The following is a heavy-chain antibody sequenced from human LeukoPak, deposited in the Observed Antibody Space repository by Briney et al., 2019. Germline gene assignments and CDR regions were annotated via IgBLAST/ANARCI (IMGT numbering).Heavy chain of an antibody. CDR2: IIPILGIA. V-gene: IGHV1-69*04. D-gene: IGHD3-10*01. J-gene: IGHJ4*02. CDR3: ATTPGITMVRGVRFDY. CDR1: VGTFSSYA. Sequence: GSSVKVSFKSSVGTFSSYAISWVRQAPGQGHDWMGMIIPILGIANYAQKFQGRVTITADKSTSTAYMELSSLRSEDTAVYYCATTPGITMVRGVRFDYWGQGTLVTVSS.